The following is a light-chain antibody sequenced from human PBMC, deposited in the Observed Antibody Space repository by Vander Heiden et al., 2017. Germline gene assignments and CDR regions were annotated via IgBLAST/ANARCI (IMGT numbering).Light chain of an antibody. Sequence: EIVLTQSPGTLSLSPGERATLSCRASQSVSSSYLAWYQQKPGQAPRLLIYGASSRATGIPDRFSGSGYGTDFTLTISRREPEDFAVYYCQQNGSSPPWTFGQGTKVELK. CDR3: QQNGSSPPWT. CDR1: QSVSSSY. V-gene: IGKV3-20*01. J-gene: IGKJ1*01. CDR2: GAS.